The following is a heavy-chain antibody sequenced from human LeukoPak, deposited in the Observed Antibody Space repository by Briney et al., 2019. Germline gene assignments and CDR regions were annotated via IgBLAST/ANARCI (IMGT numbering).Heavy chain of an antibody. V-gene: IGHV4-59*01. CDR3: ARDAEGTGPYYDILTGYYPTYWFDP. Sequence: SETLSLTCTVSGGSISNYYWSWIRQPPGKGLEWIGYIYYSGSTKYNPSLKNRVTISVDTSKNQFSLRLSSVTAADTAVYYCARDAEGTGPYYDILTGYYPTYWFDPWGQGTLVTVSS. CDR1: GGSISNYY. CDR2: IYYSGST. D-gene: IGHD3-9*01. J-gene: IGHJ5*02.